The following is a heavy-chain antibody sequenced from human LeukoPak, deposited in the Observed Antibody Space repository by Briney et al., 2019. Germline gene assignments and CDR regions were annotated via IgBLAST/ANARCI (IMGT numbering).Heavy chain of an antibody. Sequence: GSLRLSCAASGFTFSSYEMNWVRQAPGKGLEWVSYISSSGSSIYYADSVKGRFTISRDNAKNSLYLQMNSLRAEDTAVYYCARAHDYGDLKFWGQGTMVTVSS. D-gene: IGHD4-17*01. CDR1: GFTFSSYE. V-gene: IGHV3-48*03. CDR3: ARAHDYGDLKF. J-gene: IGHJ3*01. CDR2: ISSSGSSI.